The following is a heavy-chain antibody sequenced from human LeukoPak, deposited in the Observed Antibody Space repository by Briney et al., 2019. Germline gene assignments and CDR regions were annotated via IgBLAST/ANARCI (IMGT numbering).Heavy chain of an antibody. CDR1: GFTFSSYA. V-gene: IGHV3-30-3*01. CDR2: ISYDGSNK. D-gene: IGHD6-19*01. J-gene: IGHJ4*02. Sequence: PGRSLRLSCAASGFTFSSYARHWVRQAPGKGLEWVAVISYDGSNKYYADSVKGRFTISRDNSKNTQYLQMNSLRAEDTAVYYCASIAVAETDFDYWGQGTLVTVSS. CDR3: ASIAVAETDFDY.